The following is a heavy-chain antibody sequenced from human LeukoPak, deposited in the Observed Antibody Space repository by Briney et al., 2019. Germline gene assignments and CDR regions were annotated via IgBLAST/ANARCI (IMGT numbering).Heavy chain of an antibody. V-gene: IGHV3-48*01. J-gene: IGHJ6*03. CDR2: ISSSSSTI. CDR3: ARGDYVFWSGYSNYYYYYYMDV. CDR1: GFTFSSYS. D-gene: IGHD3-3*01. Sequence: GRSLRLSCAASGFTFSSYSMNWVRQAPGKGLEWVSYISSSSSTIYYADSVKGRFTISRDNAKNSLYLQMNSLGAEDTAVYYCARGDYVFWSGYSNYYYYYYMDVWGKGTTVTVSS.